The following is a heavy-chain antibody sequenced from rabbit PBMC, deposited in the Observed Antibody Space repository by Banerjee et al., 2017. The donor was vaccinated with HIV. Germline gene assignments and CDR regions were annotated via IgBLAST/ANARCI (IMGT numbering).Heavy chain of an antibody. D-gene: IGHD4-1*01. CDR2: IYGGSSGRT. V-gene: IGHV1S40*01. CDR3: ARDLAGAIGWNFNL. Sequence: QSLEESGGGLVKPEGSLTLTCTASGFSFTNKYVMCWVRQAPGKGLEWIGCIYGGSSGRTYYASWATGRFTTSKTSSTTVTLQMTSLTAADTATYFCARDLAGAIGWNFNLWGPGTLVTVS. CDR1: GFSFTNKYV. J-gene: IGHJ4*01.